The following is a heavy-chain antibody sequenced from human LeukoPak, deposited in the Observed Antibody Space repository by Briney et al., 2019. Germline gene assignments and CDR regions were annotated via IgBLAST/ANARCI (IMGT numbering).Heavy chain of an antibody. Sequence: PGGSLRLSCAASGFTFDDYAMHWVRQAPGKGLEWVANIKQDGSEKYYVDSVKGRFTLSRDNSKNTLYLQMNSLRAEDTAVYYCAKGYSGYDSTFDYWGQGTLVIVSS. J-gene: IGHJ4*02. CDR1: GFTFDDYA. CDR3: AKGYSGYDSTFDY. V-gene: IGHV3-7*01. D-gene: IGHD5-12*01. CDR2: IKQDGSEK.